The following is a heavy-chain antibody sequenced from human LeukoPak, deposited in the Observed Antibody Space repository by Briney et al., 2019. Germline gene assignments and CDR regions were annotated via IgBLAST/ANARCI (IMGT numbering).Heavy chain of an antibody. CDR1: GFTFSNYA. CDR2: ISANGGRT. D-gene: IGHD3-16*01. V-gene: IGHV3-23*01. CDR3: GKDPNGDYVGGFDM. J-gene: IGHJ3*02. Sequence: PGGSLRLSCAASGFTFSNYAMSWVRQAPGKGLEWVSGISANGGRTYYADSVKGRFTISRDKSKNTLYLQMNSLGAEDTAVYYCGKDPNGDYVGGFDMWGQGTIVTDSS.